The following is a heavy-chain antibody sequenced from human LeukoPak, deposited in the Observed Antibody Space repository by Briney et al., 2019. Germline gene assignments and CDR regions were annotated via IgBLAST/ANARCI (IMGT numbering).Heavy chain of an antibody. D-gene: IGHD1-26*01. J-gene: IGHJ4*02. CDR3: TRPKDSGSHLFLFDY. CDR1: GYTFTSYY. Sequence: ASVKVSCKASGYTFTSYYMHGVRQAPGQGLEWMGIINPSDGSTNYAQKFQGRVTMTRDRSRSTVYLELSSLRSEDTAVYYCTRPKDSGSHLFLFDYWGQGTLVTVSS. CDR2: INPSDGST. V-gene: IGHV1-46*01.